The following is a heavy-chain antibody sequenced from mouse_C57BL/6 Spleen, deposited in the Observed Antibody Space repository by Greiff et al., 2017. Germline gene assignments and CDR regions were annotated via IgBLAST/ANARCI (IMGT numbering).Heavy chain of an antibody. D-gene: IGHD1-1*01. Sequence: EVKLVESGGGLVKPGGSLKLSCAASGFTFSDYGMHWVRQAPEKGLEWVAYISSGSSTIYYADTVKGRFTISRDNATNTLFLQMTSLRSEDTAMDYCARGDGSSSYAMDYWGQGTSVTVSS. CDR2: ISSGSSTI. V-gene: IGHV5-17*01. CDR1: GFTFSDYG. CDR3: ARGDGSSSYAMDY. J-gene: IGHJ4*01.